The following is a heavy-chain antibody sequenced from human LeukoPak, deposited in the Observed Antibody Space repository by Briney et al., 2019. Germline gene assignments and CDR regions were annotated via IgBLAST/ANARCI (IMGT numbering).Heavy chain of an antibody. Sequence: PGGSLRLSCAASGFTFDDYAMHWVRQAPGKGLEWVSGISWNSGSIGYADSVKGRFTISRDNAKNSLYLQMNSLRAEDTALYYCAKGLVGATPLDYWGQGTLVTVSS. CDR1: GFTFDDYA. V-gene: IGHV3-9*01. D-gene: IGHD1-26*01. J-gene: IGHJ4*02. CDR3: AKGLVGATPLDY. CDR2: ISWNSGSI.